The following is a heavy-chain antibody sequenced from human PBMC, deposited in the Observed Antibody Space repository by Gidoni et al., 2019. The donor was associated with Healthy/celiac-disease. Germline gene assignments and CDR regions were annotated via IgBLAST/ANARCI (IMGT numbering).Heavy chain of an antibody. D-gene: IGHD2-15*01. CDR3: AAFCSGGSCYSGVHY. CDR2: IYTSGST. Sequence: QVQLQESGPGLVKPSQTLSLTCTVSGGSIHRGSYYWSWIRQPAGKGLEWIGRIYTSGSTNYNPSLKSRVTISVDTSKNQFSLKLSSVTAADTAVYYCAAFCSGGSCYSGVHYWGQGTLVTVSS. J-gene: IGHJ4*02. CDR1: GGSIHRGSYY. V-gene: IGHV4-61*02.